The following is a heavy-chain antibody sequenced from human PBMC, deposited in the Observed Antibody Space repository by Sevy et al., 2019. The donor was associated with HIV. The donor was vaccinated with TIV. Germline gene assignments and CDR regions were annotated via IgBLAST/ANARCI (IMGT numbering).Heavy chain of an antibody. D-gene: IGHD5-12*01. CDR2: IKQDGSEK. CDR3: ARSEWLRLDYFDY. V-gene: IGHV3-7*03. CDR1: GFTFSSYW. Sequence: GGSLRLSCAASGFTFSSYWMSWVRQAPGKGLEWVANIKQDGSEKYYVDFVKGRFTISRDNAKNSLYLQMNSLRAEDTAVYYCARSEWLRLDYFDYWGQGTLVTVSS. J-gene: IGHJ4*02.